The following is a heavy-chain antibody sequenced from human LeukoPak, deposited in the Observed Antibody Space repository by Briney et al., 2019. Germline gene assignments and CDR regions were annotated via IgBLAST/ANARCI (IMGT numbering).Heavy chain of an antibody. J-gene: IGHJ4*02. V-gene: IGHV3-48*04. CDR3: ARTGEPAAMGVEYFDY. CDR2: ISSSGSTI. D-gene: IGHD2-2*01. Sequence: GGSLRLSCAASRFTFSSYGMHWVRQAPGKGLEWVSYISSSGSTIYYADSVKGRFTISRDNAKNSLYLQMNSLRAEDTAVYYCARTGEPAAMGVEYFDYWGQGTLVTVSS. CDR1: RFTFSSYG.